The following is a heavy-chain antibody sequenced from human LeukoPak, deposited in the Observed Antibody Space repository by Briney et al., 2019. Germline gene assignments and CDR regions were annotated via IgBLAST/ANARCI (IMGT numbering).Heavy chain of an antibody. CDR2: IYYSGST. CDR1: GGSISSYY. J-gene: IGHJ4*02. D-gene: IGHD3-10*01. Sequence: SETLSLTCTVSGGSISSYYWSWIRQPPGKGLEYIGYIYYSGSTNYNPSLKSRVTISVDTSKNQFSLKLSSVSAADTAVYYCATYPFRGDTHYFDYWGQGILVTVSS. CDR3: ATYPFRGDTHYFDY. V-gene: IGHV4-59*01.